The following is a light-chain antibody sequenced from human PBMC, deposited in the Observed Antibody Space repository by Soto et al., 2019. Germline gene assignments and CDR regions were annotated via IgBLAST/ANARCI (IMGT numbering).Light chain of an antibody. Sequence: DTVLTQSPGTLSLSPGERATLSCRASQSISSNFLAWYQQKPGQAPRLLIYGASSRATDIPDRFSGSGAGTDFTLTISRREPEDAAVYYCQHYDSSEPNTFGQGTKLEIK. J-gene: IGKJ2*01. CDR3: QHYDSSEPNT. CDR1: QSISSNF. CDR2: GAS. V-gene: IGKV3-20*01.